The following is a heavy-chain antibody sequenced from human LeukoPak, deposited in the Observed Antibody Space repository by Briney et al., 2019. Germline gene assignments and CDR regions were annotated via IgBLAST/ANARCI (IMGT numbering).Heavy chain of an antibody. CDR3: AKGVVGDAHTPDAFDI. Sequence: PGGSLRLSCAASGFTFSSYAMSWVRQAPGKGLEWVSAISGSGGSTYYADSVKGRFTISRDNSKNTLYLQMNSLRAEDTAVYYCAKGVVGDAHTPDAFDIWGQGTMVTVSS. D-gene: IGHD3-10*01. CDR1: GFTFSSYA. CDR2: ISGSGGST. J-gene: IGHJ3*02. V-gene: IGHV3-23*01.